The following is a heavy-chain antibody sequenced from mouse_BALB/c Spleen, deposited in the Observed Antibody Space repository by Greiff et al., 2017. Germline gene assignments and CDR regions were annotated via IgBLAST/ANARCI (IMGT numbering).Heavy chain of an antibody. CDR2: ISSGGST. CDR3: ARRKLLRSLYWYFDV. V-gene: IGHV5-6-5*01. J-gene: IGHJ1*01. CDR1: GFTFSSYA. Sequence: EVKLVESGGGLVKPGGSLKLSCAASGFTFSSYAMSWVRQTPEKRLEWVASISSGGSTYYPDSVKGRFTISRDNARNILYLQMSSLRSEDTAMYYCARRKLLRSLYWYFDVWGAGTTVTVSS. D-gene: IGHD1-1*01.